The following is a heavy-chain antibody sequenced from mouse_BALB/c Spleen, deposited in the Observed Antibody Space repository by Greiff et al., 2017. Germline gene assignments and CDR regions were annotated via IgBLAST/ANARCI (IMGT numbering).Heavy chain of an antibody. CDR3: ARWLRRNYYAMDY. CDR1: GYTFTSYV. Sequence: VQLQQSGPELVKPGASVKMSCKASGYTFTSYVMHWVKQKPGQGLEWIGYINPYNDGTKYNEKFKGKATLTSDKSSSTAYMELSSLTSEDSAVYYCARWLRRNYYAMDYWGQGTSVTVSS. D-gene: IGHD2-2*01. V-gene: IGHV1-14*01. CDR2: INPYNDGT. J-gene: IGHJ4*01.